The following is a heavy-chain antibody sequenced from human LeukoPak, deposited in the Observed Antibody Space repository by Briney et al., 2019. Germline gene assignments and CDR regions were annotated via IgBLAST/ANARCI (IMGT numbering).Heavy chain of an antibody. Sequence: GSLRLSCAASGFTFSTDWMTWVRQAPGKGLECVANIKPDGSEKYYVDSVEGRFTISRDNAKNSLYLQMNSLIAEHTALYYCARGGTWDLDYWGQGTLVTLSS. CDR3: ARGGTWDLDY. D-gene: IGHD1-1*01. CDR2: IKPDGSEK. V-gene: IGHV3-7*01. J-gene: IGHJ4*02. CDR1: GFTFSTDW.